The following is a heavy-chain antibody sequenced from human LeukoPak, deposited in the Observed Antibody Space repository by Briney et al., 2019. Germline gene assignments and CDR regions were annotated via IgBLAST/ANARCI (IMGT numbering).Heavy chain of an antibody. CDR2: ISSSSSTI. Sequence: GGSLRLSCAASGFTFSSYSMNWVRQAPGKGLEWVSYISSSSSTIYYADSVKGRFTISRDNAKNSVYLQMNSLRAEDTAVYYCATTLNIATPGHLWGQGTLVTVSS. V-gene: IGHV3-48*04. CDR3: ATTLNIATPGHL. CDR1: GFTFSSYS. D-gene: IGHD6-13*01. J-gene: IGHJ1*01.